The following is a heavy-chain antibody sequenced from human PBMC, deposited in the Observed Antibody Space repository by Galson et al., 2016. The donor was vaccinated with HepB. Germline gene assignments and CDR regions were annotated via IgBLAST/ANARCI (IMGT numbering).Heavy chain of an antibody. V-gene: IGHV4-39*01. Sequence: ETLSLTCTVSGGSISSGGYYWSWIRQHPGKGLEWIGSIYYSGSTYYNPSLKSRVTISVDTSKNQFSLKLSSVTAADTAVYYCARRVAVAGIYYFDYWGRGTLVTVSS. D-gene: IGHD6-19*01. CDR3: ARRVAVAGIYYFDY. CDR2: IYYSGST. CDR1: GGSISSGGYY. J-gene: IGHJ4*01.